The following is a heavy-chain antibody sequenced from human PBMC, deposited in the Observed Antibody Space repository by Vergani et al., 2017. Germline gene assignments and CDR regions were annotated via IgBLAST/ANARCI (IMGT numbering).Heavy chain of an antibody. CDR3: AKGSGVVVPAAIPWYYYYYMDV. V-gene: IGHV3-23*01. J-gene: IGHJ6*03. CDR2: ISGSGGST. CDR1: GFTFSSYA. Sequence: EVQLLESGGGLVQPGGSLRLSCAASGFTFSSYAMSWVRQAPGKGLEWVSAISGSGGSTYYADSVKGRFTISRDNSKNTLYLQMNSLRAEDTAVYYCAKGSGVVVPAAIPWYYYYYMDVWGKGTTVTVSS. D-gene: IGHD2-2*02.